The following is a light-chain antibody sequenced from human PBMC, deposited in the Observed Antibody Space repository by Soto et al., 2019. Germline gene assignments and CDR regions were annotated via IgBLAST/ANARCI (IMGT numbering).Light chain of an antibody. CDR3: LVSYSGARRL. J-gene: IGLJ1*01. CDR2: EAS. CDR1: TGAVTSGHS. V-gene: IGLV7-46*01. Sequence: QAVVTQESSVTVSPGGTVTLTCGSSTGAVTSGHSPYWFQQKPGHAPRTLIYEASKTFSWTPARFSGALRGGKAVLTLSGAQPEDAAEYYCLVSYSGARRLFGTGTKLTVL.